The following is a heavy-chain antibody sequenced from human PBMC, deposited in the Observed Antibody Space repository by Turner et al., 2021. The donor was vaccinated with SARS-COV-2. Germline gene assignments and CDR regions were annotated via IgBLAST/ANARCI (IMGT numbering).Heavy chain of an antibody. CDR3: AKGGGPYCSGGSCYPGSFDY. CDR2: ISYDGSNK. D-gene: IGHD2-15*01. CDR1: GFTFSGYG. V-gene: IGHV3-30*18. Sequence: QVQLVESGGGVVQPGRYLRLSCAASGFTFSGYGMHWVRQAPGKGLEWVAVISYDGSNKYYGDSVKGRFTISRDNSKNTLYLQMNSLRAEDTAVYYCAKGGGPYCSGGSCYPGSFDYWGQGTLVTVSS. J-gene: IGHJ4*02.